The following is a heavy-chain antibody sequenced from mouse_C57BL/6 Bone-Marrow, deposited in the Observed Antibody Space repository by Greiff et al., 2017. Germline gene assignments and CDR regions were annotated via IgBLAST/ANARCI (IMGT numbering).Heavy chain of an antibody. V-gene: IGHV1-63*01. CDR3: ARSGANWGNFDY. J-gene: IGHJ2*01. CDR2: IYPGGGYT. D-gene: IGHD4-1*01. CDR1: GYTFTNYW. Sequence: QVQLQQSGAELVRPGTSVKMSCKASGYTFTNYWIGWAKQRPGHGLEWIGDIYPGGGYTNYNEKFKGKATLTADKSSSTAYMQFSSLTSEGAASYYCARSGANWGNFDYWGQGTTLTVSS.